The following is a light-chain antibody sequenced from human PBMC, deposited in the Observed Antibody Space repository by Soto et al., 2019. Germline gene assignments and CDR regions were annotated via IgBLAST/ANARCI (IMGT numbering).Light chain of an antibody. CDR3: QQYGSSMYT. CDR2: AAS. J-gene: IGKJ2*01. Sequence: EIVLTQSPGTLSLSPGERATVSCRASQSVNNNYVAWYQQKSGQAHTLLIFAASSRAPGIPGRFSGSGSGADFTLPITRLEPDDFAVYYCQQYGSSMYTFGQGTKLEIK. V-gene: IGKV3-20*01. CDR1: QSVNNNY.